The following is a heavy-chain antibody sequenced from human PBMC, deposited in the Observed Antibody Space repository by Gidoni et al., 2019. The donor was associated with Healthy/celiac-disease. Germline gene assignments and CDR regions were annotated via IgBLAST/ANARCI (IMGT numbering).Heavy chain of an antibody. J-gene: IGHJ5*02. CDR3: ARGITMVRGANNWFDP. D-gene: IGHD3-10*01. V-gene: IGHV4-34*01. Sequence: QVQLQQWGAGLLKPSETLSHTCAVYGGSFSGYYWSWIRQPPGKGLEWIGEINHSGSTNYNPSLKSRVTISVDTSKNQFSLKLSSVTAADTAVYYCARGITMVRGANNWFDPWGQGTLVTVSS. CDR2: INHSGST. CDR1: GGSFSGYY.